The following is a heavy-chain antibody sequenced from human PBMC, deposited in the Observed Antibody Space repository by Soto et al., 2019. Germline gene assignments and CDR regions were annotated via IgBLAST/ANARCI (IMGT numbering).Heavy chain of an antibody. D-gene: IGHD3-16*01. Sequence: PSGTLSLTFTGSGGSANSRNDYWGWSSQPPGRGLEWIGSVYYSGSTHDNPSLQSRVSISVDTSRNQFSLNLISVTAPDTAVYFCARQPRGPGYGERGLYFDHWGQGTLVTVSS. CDR2: VYYSGST. CDR3: ARQPRGPGYGERGLYFDH. J-gene: IGHJ4*02. CDR1: GGSANSRNDY. V-gene: IGHV4-39*01.